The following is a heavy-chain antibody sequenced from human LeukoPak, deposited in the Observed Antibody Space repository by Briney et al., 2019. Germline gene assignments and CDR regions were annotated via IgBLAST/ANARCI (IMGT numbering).Heavy chain of an antibody. CDR1: VYTPTNFG. J-gene: IGHJ4*02. CDR2: MSPYTGDT. V-gene: IGHV1-18*01. CDR3: ARPYDMSGNDLGY. D-gene: IGHD3-22*01. Sequence: GGSVNVSPKVSVYTPTNFGTGCGPQAPGQGLEWRGWMSPYTGDTNQAQQFQGRVTMTTDTSTSTAYMELRSLRSDLSAVYYCARPYDMSGNDLGYWGQGTLLTVPS.